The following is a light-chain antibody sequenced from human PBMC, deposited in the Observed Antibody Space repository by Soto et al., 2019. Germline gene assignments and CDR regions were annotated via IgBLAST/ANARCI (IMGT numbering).Light chain of an antibody. V-gene: IGKV3-20*01. Sequence: EIVLTQSPCTLSLSPGERATLSCRASQSVSSNHLAWYQQKPGQAPKLLIYGSSIRATGIPDRISGSGSGTDFTLTISRLEPEDFAIYFCHLYGGSPPHTFGQGTKVEIK. CDR3: HLYGGSPPHT. J-gene: IGKJ2*01. CDR1: QSVSSNH. CDR2: GSS.